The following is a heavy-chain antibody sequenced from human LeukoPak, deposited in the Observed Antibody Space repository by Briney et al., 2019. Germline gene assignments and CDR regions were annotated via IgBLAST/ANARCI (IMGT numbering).Heavy chain of an antibody. CDR1: GGSISLYY. D-gene: IGHD3-22*01. V-gene: IGHV4-59*12. CDR3: ARGLYDSSGYYYVFDY. CDR2: IFYSGTT. J-gene: IGHJ4*02. Sequence: SETLSLTCSVSGGSISLYYWSWIRQPPGKGLEWIGSIFYSGTTNYNPSLKSRLTISVDTSRQQFSLKLKSVTAADTAVYYCARGLYDSSGYYYVFDYWGQGTLVTVSS.